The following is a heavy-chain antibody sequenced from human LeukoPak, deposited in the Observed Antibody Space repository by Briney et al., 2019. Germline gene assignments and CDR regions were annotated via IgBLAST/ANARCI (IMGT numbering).Heavy chain of an antibody. CDR1: GFTFSSYG. CDR2: IRYDGSNK. J-gene: IGHJ6*03. V-gene: IGHV3-30*02. D-gene: IGHD5-18*01. Sequence: GGSLRLSCAASGFTFSSYGMHWVRQAPGKGLEWVAFIRYDGSNKYYADSVKGRFTISRDNSKNTLYLQMNSLRAEDTAVYYCAKEGGSGYSYGFRYYMDVWGKGTTVTVSS. CDR3: AKEGGSGYSYGFRYYMDV.